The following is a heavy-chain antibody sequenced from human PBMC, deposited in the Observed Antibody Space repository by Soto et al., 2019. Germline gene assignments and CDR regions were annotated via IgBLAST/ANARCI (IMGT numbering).Heavy chain of an antibody. CDR3: ARRVVVPAAIPLEDTYYFDY. Sequence: PSETLSLTCAVSGGSISSGGYSWSWIRQPPGKGLEWIGYIYHSGSTYYNPSLKSRVTISVDRSKNQFSLKLSSVTAADTAVYYCARRVVVPAAIPLEDTYYFDYWGQGTLVTVSS. D-gene: IGHD2-2*01. V-gene: IGHV4-30-2*01. J-gene: IGHJ4*02. CDR2: IYHSGST. CDR1: GGSISSGGYS.